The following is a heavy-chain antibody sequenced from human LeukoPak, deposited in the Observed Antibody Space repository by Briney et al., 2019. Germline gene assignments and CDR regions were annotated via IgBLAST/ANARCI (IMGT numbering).Heavy chain of an antibody. CDR3: ARVRSGSYYFDY. J-gene: IGHJ4*02. CDR1: GGSIGSYY. Sequence: SETLTLTCSVSGGSIGSYYWSWIRQPAGKGLEWIGRIYSSGITNYNPSLKSRVTMSVDTSKNQFSLKLNPVTAADTAFYYCARVRSGSYYFDYWGQGTLVTVSS. D-gene: IGHD1-26*01. CDR2: IYSSGIT. V-gene: IGHV4-4*07.